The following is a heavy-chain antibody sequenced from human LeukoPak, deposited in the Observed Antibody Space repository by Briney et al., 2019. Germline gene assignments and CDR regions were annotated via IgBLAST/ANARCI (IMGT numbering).Heavy chain of an antibody. Sequence: GGSLRLSCAASGFTFSSYSMHWVRQAPGKGLEWVSSITSSRSNIYYADSVKGRFTISRDNSKNSLYLQMNSLRAEDTAVYYCARGGNSGPYFDYWGQGTLVTVSS. J-gene: IGHJ4*02. CDR2: ITSSRSNI. CDR1: GFTFSSYS. V-gene: IGHV3-21*01. D-gene: IGHD4-23*01. CDR3: ARGGNSGPYFDY.